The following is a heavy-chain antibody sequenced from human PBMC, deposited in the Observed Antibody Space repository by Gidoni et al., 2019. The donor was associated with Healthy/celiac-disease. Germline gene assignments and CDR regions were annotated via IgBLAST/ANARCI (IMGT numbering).Heavy chain of an antibody. D-gene: IGHD2-2*01. CDR3: ARGVYCSSTSCYYYMDV. CDR1: GGSISSYY. CDR2: IYYSGST. Sequence: QVQLQESGPGLVKPSETLSLTCTVSGGSISSYYWSWIRQPPGKGLEWIGYIYYSGSTNYNPSLKRRVTISVDTSKNQFSLKLSSVTAADTAVYYCARGVYCSSTSCYYYMDVWGKGTTVTVSS. V-gene: IGHV4-59*01. J-gene: IGHJ6*03.